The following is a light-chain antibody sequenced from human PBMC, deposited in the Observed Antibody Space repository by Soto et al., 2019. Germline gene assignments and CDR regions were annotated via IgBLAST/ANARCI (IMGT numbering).Light chain of an antibody. CDR1: QSVRNNY. CDR2: GAS. J-gene: IGKJ4*01. CDR3: QQYTGSPHS. Sequence: EIVLTQAPDTLSLSPGERATLSCRASQSVRNNYLAWYQQKPGQAPRLLIYGASSRATGIPDRFSGSVSGTDFTLTISRLEPEDFAVYYCQQYTGSPHSFGGGTKVEI. V-gene: IGKV3-20*01.